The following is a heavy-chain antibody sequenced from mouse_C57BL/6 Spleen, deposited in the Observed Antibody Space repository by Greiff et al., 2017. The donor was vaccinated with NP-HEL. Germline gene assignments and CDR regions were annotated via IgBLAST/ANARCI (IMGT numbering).Heavy chain of an antibody. D-gene: IGHD1-1*01. V-gene: IGHV5-6*02. CDR2: ISSGGSYT. CDR1: GFTFSSYG. J-gene: IGHJ4*01. CDR3: ARHEGRDYGRANDY. Sequence: EVKLVESGGDLVKPGGSLKLSCAASGFTFSSYGMSWVRQTPDKRLEWVATISSGGSYTYYPDSVQGRFTISRDNAKNTLYLQMSSLKSEDTAMDYCARHEGRDYGRANDYRGQGTSVTVSS.